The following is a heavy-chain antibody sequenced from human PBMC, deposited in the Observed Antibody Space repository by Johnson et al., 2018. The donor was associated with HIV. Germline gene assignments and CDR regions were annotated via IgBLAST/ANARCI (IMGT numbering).Heavy chain of an antibody. CDR1: GFTFSDYY. Sequence: EVQLVESGGGLVKPGGSLRLSCAASGFTFSDYYMSWIRQAPGKGLEWVANIKEDGSEKYYVDSVKGRFTISRDSAKNSLYLQMNSLRAEDTAVYYCARGGWGDAFDIWGQGTMVTVSS. D-gene: IGHD3-16*01. CDR3: ARGGWGDAFDI. V-gene: IGHV3-7*01. CDR2: IKEDGSEK. J-gene: IGHJ3*02.